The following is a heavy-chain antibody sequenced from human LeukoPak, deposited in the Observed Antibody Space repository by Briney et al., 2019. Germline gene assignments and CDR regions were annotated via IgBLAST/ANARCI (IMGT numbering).Heavy chain of an antibody. CDR3: TRYRGYFDY. D-gene: IGHD3-10*01. J-gene: IGHJ4*02. CDR1: RFTFGDCA. Sequence: GGSLRLSCTASRFTFGDCAMNWVRQAPGKGLEWVGFIRSNAYGGTTEYAASVKGRFTISRDDSKSIAYLQMNSLKTEDTAVYYCTRYRGYFDYWGPGTLVTVSS. CDR2: IRSNAYGGTT. V-gene: IGHV3-49*04.